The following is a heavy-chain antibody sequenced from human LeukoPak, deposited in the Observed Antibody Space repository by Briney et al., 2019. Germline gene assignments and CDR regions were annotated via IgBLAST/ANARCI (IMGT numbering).Heavy chain of an antibody. CDR3: ARDIPYSSGWYRPLDY. V-gene: IGHV1-18*01. D-gene: IGHD6-19*01. J-gene: IGHJ4*02. CDR1: GYTFTSYG. CDR2: ISAYNGNT. Sequence: ASVKVFCKASGYTFTSYGISWVRQAPGQGLEWMGWISAYNGNTNYAQKLQGRVTMTTDTSTSTAYMELRSLRSDDTAVYYCARDIPYSSGWYRPLDYWGQGTLVTVSS.